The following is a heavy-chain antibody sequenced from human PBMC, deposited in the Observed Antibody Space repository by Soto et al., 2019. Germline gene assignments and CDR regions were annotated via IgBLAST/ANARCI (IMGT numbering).Heavy chain of an antibody. CDR1: GGSITSSY. D-gene: IGHD6-19*01. V-gene: IGHV4-59*12. J-gene: IGHJ4*02. Sequence: TSETLSLTCTVSGGSITSSYWSWIRRPPGKGLEWIAYIYDTGISGYTPSTSYNPSLKSRVTMSVDTSKSQFSLKLTSVTAEDTAVYYCAHNPLYGSGWSVFFDHWGPGTLVTVSS. CDR3: AHNPLYGSGWSVFFDH. CDR2: IYDTGISGYTPST.